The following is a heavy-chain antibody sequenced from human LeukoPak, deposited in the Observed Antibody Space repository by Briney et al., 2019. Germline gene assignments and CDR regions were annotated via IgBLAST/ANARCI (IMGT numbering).Heavy chain of an antibody. CDR1: GFSFTDAW. D-gene: IGHD3-10*01. J-gene: IGHJ4*02. CDR2: IESKTDGETT. CDR3: STYGSGRKFDY. V-gene: IGHV3-15*04. Sequence: GGSLGLSCVGSGFSFTDAWMSWIRQIPGKGLEWVGRIESKTDGETTDYATPVEDRFIISRDDSTNTLYLQMNSLKSEATAVYYCSTYGSGRKFDYWGQGTLVTVSS.